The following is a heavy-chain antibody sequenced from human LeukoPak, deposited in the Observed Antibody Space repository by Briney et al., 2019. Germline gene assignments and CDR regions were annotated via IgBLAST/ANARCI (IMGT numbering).Heavy chain of an antibody. CDR2: IYYSGSS. CDR1: GGSISRYY. D-gene: IGHD6-19*01. Sequence: SETLSLTCTVSGGSISRYYWSWIRQPPGKGLEWIGYIYYSGSSSYNPSLKSRVTISVDTSKNQFSLKLNTVTTAYTAVYYCARDASYSSGWFDYWGQGTLVTVSS. CDR3: ARDASYSSGWFDY. V-gene: IGHV4-59*12. J-gene: IGHJ4*02.